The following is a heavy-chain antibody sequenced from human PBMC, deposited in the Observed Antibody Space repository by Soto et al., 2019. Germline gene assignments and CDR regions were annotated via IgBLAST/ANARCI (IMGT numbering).Heavy chain of an antibody. Sequence: QVQLVESGGGVVQPGRSLRLSCAASGFTFSSYAMHWVRQAPGKGLEWVAVISYDGSNKYYADSVKGRFTISRDNSKNTMYLQMNSLRAEDTAVYYCARDPRPCCSGGSCSHNWFDPWGQGTLVTVSS. CDR3: ARDPRPCCSGGSCSHNWFDP. CDR1: GFTFSSYA. V-gene: IGHV3-30-3*01. J-gene: IGHJ5*02. D-gene: IGHD2-15*01. CDR2: ISYDGSNK.